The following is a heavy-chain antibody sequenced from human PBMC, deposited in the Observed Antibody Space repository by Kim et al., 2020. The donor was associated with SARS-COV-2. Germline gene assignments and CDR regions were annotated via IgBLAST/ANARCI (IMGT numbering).Heavy chain of an antibody. CDR1: GYSFTSYW. Sequence: GESLKISCKGSGYSFTSYWIGWVRQMPGKGLEWMGIIYPGDSDTRYSPSFQGQVTISADKSISTAYLQWSSLKASDTAMYYCASSGSGSYYNEFSYFDYWGQGTLVTVSS. J-gene: IGHJ4*02. CDR2: IYPGDSDT. D-gene: IGHD3-10*01. V-gene: IGHV5-51*01. CDR3: ASSGSGSYYNEFSYFDY.